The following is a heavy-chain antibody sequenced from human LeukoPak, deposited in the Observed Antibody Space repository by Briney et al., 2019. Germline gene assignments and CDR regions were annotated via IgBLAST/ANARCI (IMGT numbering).Heavy chain of an antibody. Sequence: PGGSLRLSCAASGFTFSSYAMHWVRQAPGKGLEWVAVISYDGSNKYYADSVKGRFTISRDNPMNTLYLQLNSLRAEDTAVYYCAREVELIVVVITASPSYYGMDVWGQGTTVTVSS. CDR2: ISYDGSNK. J-gene: IGHJ6*02. D-gene: IGHD2-15*01. CDR1: GFTFSSYA. CDR3: AREVELIVVVITASPSYYGMDV. V-gene: IGHV3-30-3*01.